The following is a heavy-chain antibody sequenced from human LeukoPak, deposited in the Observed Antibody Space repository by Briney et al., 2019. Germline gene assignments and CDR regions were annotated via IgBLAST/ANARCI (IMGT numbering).Heavy chain of an antibody. CDR3: ARDSIVLMVYAMPNWFDP. CDR2: IIPILGIA. CDR1: GGTFSSYA. V-gene: IGHV1-69*04. D-gene: IGHD2-8*01. Sequence: GASVEVSCKASGGTFSSYAISWVRQAPGQGLEWMGRIIPILGIANYAQKFQGRVTITADKSTSTAYMELSSLRFEDTAVYYCARDSIVLMVYAMPNWFDPWGQGTLVTVSS. J-gene: IGHJ5*02.